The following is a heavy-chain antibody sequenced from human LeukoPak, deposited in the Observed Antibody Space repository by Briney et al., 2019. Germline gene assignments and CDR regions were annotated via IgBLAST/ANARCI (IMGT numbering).Heavy chain of an antibody. D-gene: IGHD3-10*01. J-gene: IGHJ4*02. V-gene: IGHV4-61*02. Sequence: SETLSLTCTVSGGPISSGSYYWSWIRQPAGKGLEWIGRIYTSGSTNYNPSLKSRVTISVDTSKNQFSLKLSSVTAADTAVYYCARVSGRTHEIDYWGQGTLVTVSS. CDR1: GGPISSGSYY. CDR2: IYTSGST. CDR3: ARVSGRTHEIDY.